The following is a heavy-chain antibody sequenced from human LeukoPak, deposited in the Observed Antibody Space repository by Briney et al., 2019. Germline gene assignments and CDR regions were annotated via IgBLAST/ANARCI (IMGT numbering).Heavy chain of an antibody. Sequence: ASVKVSCKASGDTFTSYYMHWVRQAPGQGLEWMGIINPSGGTTNYAQKFQGRVTMTRDKSTSTVYMELSSLRSEDTAVYYCARDREGGSYDFDYWGQGTLVTVSS. V-gene: IGHV1-46*01. CDR1: GDTFTSYY. J-gene: IGHJ4*02. CDR3: ARDREGGSYDFDY. CDR2: INPSGGTT. D-gene: IGHD1-26*01.